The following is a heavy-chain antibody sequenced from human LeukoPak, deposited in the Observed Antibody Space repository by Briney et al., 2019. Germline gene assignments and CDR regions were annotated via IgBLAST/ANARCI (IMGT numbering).Heavy chain of an antibody. CDR1: GYTFTGYY. D-gene: IGHD3-10*01. J-gene: IGHJ4*02. V-gene: IGHV1-8*03. Sequence: ASVKVSCKASGYTFTGYYMHWVRQAPGQGLEWMGWIDPNSGNTGYAQKFQGRVTITRNTSISTAYMELSSLRSEDTAVYYCARGAYHYGSGSYYFDYWGQGTLVTVSS. CDR2: IDPNSGNT. CDR3: ARGAYHYGSGSYYFDY.